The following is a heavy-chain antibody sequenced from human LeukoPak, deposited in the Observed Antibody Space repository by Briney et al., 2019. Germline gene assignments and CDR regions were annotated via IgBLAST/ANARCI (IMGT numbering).Heavy chain of an antibody. D-gene: IGHD1-26*01. V-gene: IGHV3-23*01. J-gene: IGHJ4*02. Sequence: GGSLRLSCAASGFTFSSYAMNWVRQAPGKGLAWVSGINNSGGSTYYADSVKGRFTISRDNSKNTLYLQMNSLRAEDTAVYYCARVGYSGSPNFDYWGQGTLVTVSS. CDR3: ARVGYSGSPNFDY. CDR1: GFTFSSYA. CDR2: INNSGGST.